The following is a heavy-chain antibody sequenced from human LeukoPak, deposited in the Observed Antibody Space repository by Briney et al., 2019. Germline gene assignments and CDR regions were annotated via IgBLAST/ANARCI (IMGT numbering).Heavy chain of an antibody. Sequence: GGSLRLSCAASGFTFGSYAMHWVRQAPGKGLEWVAVISYDGSNKYYADSVKGRFTISRDNSKNTLYLQMNSLRAEDTAVYYCARDLGEYYDSSGYSFVGAFDIWGQGTMVTVSS. CDR3: ARDLGEYYDSSGYSFVGAFDI. V-gene: IGHV3-30*04. CDR1: GFTFGSYA. D-gene: IGHD3-22*01. CDR2: ISYDGSNK. J-gene: IGHJ3*02.